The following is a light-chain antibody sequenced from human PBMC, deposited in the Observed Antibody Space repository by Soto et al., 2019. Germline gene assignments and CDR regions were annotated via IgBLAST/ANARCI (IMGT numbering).Light chain of an antibody. CDR1: SSDVGGYDY. V-gene: IGLV2-14*01. Sequence: QSVLTQPASVSGSPGQSIAISCTGTSSDVGGYDYVSWYQQHPDKAPKLMNYEVTKRPSGVSNRFSGPKAGNTASLTISWLQPEDEADYYCSSHTSGSTRVFGSGTKVTVL. CDR3: SSHTSGSTRV. CDR2: EVT. J-gene: IGLJ1*01.